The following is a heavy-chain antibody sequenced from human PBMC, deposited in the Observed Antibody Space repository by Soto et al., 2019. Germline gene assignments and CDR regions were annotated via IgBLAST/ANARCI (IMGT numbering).Heavy chain of an antibody. Sequence: ASVKVSCKVSGYTLTELSMHWVRQAPGKGLEWMGGFDPEDGETIYAQKFQGRVTMTEDTSTDTAYMELSSLRSEDTAVYYCATDKSSRYYYYDSSGYYYWGQGTLVTVSS. CDR1: GYTLTELS. CDR3: ATDKSSRYYYYDSSGYYY. D-gene: IGHD3-22*01. V-gene: IGHV1-24*01. J-gene: IGHJ4*02. CDR2: FDPEDGET.